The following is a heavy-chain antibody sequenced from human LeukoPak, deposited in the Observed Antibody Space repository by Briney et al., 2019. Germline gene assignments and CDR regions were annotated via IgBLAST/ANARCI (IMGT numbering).Heavy chain of an antibody. J-gene: IGHJ4*02. D-gene: IGHD4-17*01. Sequence: PGGSLRLSCAASGFTVSSNYMSWVRQAPGKGLEWVSVISGSGGSTYYADSVKGRFTISRDNSKNTLYLQMNSLRAEDTAVYYCAKVTRVTTFDYWGQGTLVTVSS. CDR1: GFTVSSNY. V-gene: IGHV3-23*01. CDR3: AKVTRVTTFDY. CDR2: ISGSGGST.